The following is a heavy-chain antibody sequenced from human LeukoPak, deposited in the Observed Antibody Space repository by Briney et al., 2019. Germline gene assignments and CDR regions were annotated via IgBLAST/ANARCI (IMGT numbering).Heavy chain of an antibody. D-gene: IGHD3-10*01. J-gene: IGHJ4*02. CDR3: AKESVWFGESNPFDY. CDR2: IRYDGSNK. CDR1: GFTFSSYG. V-gene: IGHV3-30*02. Sequence: PGGSLRLSRAASGFTFSSYGMHWVRQAPGKGLEWVAFIRYDGSNKYYADSVKGRFIISRDNSKNTLYLQMNSLRPADTAVYYCAKESVWFGESNPFDYWGQGTLVTVSS.